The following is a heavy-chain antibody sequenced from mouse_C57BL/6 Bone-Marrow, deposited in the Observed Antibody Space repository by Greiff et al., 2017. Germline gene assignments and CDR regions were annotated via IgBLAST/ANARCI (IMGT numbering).Heavy chain of an antibody. CDR1: GYTFTSYG. V-gene: IGHV1-81*01. J-gene: IGHJ4*01. CDR2: IYPRSGNT. D-gene: IGHD2-5*01. Sequence: VKLQESGAELARPGASVKLSCKASGYTFTSYGISWVKQRTGQGLEWIGEIYPRSGNTYYNEKFKGKATLTADKSSSTAYMELRSLTSEDDAVYFGARKFCYSKTMDYWGQGTSVTVSS. CDR3: ARKFCYSKTMDY.